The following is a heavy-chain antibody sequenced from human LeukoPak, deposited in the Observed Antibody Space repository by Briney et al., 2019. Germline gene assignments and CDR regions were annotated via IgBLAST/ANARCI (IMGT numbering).Heavy chain of an antibody. D-gene: IGHD3-16*02. J-gene: IGHJ3*02. CDR3: ARYYYDYVWGSYRPNDAFDI. CDR1: GYSFTSYW. CDR2: IYPGDSDT. Sequence: GESLKISCKGSGYSFTSYWIGWVRQMPGKGLEWMGIIYPGDSDTRYSPSFQGQVTISADKSISTAYLQWSSLKASDTAMYYCARYYYDYVWGSYRPNDAFDIWGQGTMVTVSS. V-gene: IGHV5-51*01.